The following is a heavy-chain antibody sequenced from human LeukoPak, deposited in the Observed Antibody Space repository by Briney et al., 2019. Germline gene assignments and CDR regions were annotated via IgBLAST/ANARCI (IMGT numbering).Heavy chain of an antibody. CDR3: ARDNDWAFHY. Sequence: PGGSLRLSCAASGITVSSNYMSWVRQAPGKGLQWVSVIYSGGITYYADSVKGRFTISRDSSKNTLYLQMNSLRAEDTAVYYCARDNDWAFHYWGQGTLVTVSS. CDR2: IYSGGIT. V-gene: IGHV3-66*01. D-gene: IGHD3-9*01. J-gene: IGHJ4*02. CDR1: GITVSSNY.